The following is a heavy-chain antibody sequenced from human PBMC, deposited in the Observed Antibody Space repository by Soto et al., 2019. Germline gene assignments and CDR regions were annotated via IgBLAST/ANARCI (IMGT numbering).Heavy chain of an antibody. V-gene: IGHV3-53*04. D-gene: IGHD5-12*01. J-gene: IGHJ4*02. CDR1: GFTVSSNY. Sequence: GGSLRLSCAASGFTVSSNYMSWVRQAPGKGLEWVSIIHSGGSTYYADSVKGRFTISRHNSKNTLYLQMNSLRAEDAAVYYCARSRDGYNPIDYWGQGTLVTVSS. CDR3: ARSRDGYNPIDY. CDR2: IHSGGST.